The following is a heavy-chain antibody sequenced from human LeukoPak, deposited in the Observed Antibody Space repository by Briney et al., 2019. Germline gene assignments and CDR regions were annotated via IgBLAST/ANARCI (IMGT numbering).Heavy chain of an antibody. CDR1: GFTFNSYG. D-gene: IGHD3-22*01. J-gene: IGHJ4*02. Sequence: GGSLRLSCAASGFTFNSYGMHWVRQAPGKGLEWVAVISYDGSHKSYVDSVKGRFTISRDDSRSTLFLQMNSLRGEDTAVYYCAKGRSYDSSGYEFDFWGQGTLVTVSS. V-gene: IGHV3-30*18. CDR2: ISYDGSHK. CDR3: AKGRSYDSSGYEFDF.